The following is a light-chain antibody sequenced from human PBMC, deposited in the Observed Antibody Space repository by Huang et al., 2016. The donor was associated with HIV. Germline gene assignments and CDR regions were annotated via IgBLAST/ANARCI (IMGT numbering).Light chain of an antibody. Sequence: DIQMTQSPSTLSASVGDRVTITCRASQSISSWLGWYQQKPGKAPKLLIYKASSLESGVPSRFSGSGSGTEFTLTISSLQPDDFATYYCQQYNSYLFGQGTKLEIK. CDR3: QQYNSYL. CDR2: KAS. J-gene: IGKJ2*01. CDR1: QSISSW. V-gene: IGKV1-5*03.